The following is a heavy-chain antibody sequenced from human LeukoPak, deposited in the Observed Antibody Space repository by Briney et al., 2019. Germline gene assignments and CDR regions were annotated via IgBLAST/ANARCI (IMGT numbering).Heavy chain of an antibody. D-gene: IGHD3-10*01. CDR3: ARDRKVWSGYGEY. CDR2: ILNDGSNK. CDR1: GFTFSTYS. V-gene: IGHV3-30-3*01. J-gene: IGHJ4*02. Sequence: GGSLRLSCAASGFTFSTYSMHWVRQAPGKGLEWVAVILNDGSNKYYADSVKGRFTISRDNSKNTLYLQMISLRTEDTAVYYCARDRKVWSGYGEYWGQGTLVTVSS.